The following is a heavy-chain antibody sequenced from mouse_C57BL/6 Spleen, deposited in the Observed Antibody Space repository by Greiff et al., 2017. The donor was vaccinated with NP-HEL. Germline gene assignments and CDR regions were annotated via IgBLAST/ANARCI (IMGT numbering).Heavy chain of an antibody. D-gene: IGHD3-2*02. Sequence: QVQLKESGAELVKPGASVKMSCKASGYTFTSYWITWVKQRPGQGLAWIGDIYPGSGSTNYNEKLKSKATLTVDTSSSTAYMQLSSLTSEDSAVYYCARLGGSDPYAMDYWGQGTSVTVSS. V-gene: IGHV1-55*01. CDR2: IYPGSGST. J-gene: IGHJ4*01. CDR1: GYTFTSYW. CDR3: ARLGGSDPYAMDY.